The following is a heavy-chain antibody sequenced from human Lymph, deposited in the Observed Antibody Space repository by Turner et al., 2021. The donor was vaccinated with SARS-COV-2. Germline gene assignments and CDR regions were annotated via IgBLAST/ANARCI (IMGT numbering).Heavy chain of an antibody. CDR3: ATDRMEIGGMDV. J-gene: IGHJ6*02. V-gene: IGHV3-53*01. CDR2: IYSCGST. D-gene: IGHD3-3*01. Sequence: ATGFTVSYTYLTRVRQAPGKGLEWVSVIYSCGSTYLVGSVKGRLTISRSSSRNTLDLQMNRRSDEDTTVYYCATDRMEIGGMDVWGQGTTVTVSS. CDR1: GFTVSYTY.